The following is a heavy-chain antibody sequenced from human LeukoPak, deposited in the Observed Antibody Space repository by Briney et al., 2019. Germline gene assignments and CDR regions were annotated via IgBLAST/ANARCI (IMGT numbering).Heavy chain of an antibody. Sequence: ETLSLTCTVSGGSIRSISHYWGWIRQSPGKGLVWVSRINTDGSSTSYADSVKGRFTISRDNAKNTLYLQMNSLRAEDTAVYYCASSGELEDWGQGTLVTVSS. J-gene: IGHJ4*02. CDR1: GGSIRSISHY. D-gene: IGHD1-26*01. CDR2: INTDGSST. CDR3: ASSGELED. V-gene: IGHV3-74*01.